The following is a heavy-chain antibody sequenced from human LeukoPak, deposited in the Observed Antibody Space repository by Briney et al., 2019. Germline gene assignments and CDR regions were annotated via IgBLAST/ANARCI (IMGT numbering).Heavy chain of an antibody. D-gene: IGHD1-26*01. CDR1: GFTFSSYG. CDR2: ISYDGSNK. CDR3: AKDKRELDY. Sequence: GGSLRLSCAASGFTFSSYGMHWVRQAPGKGLEWVAVISYDGSNKYYADSVKGRFTISRDNFKNTLYLQMNSLRAADTAVYYCAKDKRELDYWGQGTLVTVSS. V-gene: IGHV3-30*18. J-gene: IGHJ4*02.